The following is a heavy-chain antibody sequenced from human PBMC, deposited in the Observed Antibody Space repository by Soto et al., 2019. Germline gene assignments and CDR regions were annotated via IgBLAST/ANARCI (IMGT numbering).Heavy chain of an antibody. D-gene: IGHD3-22*01. J-gene: IGHJ4*02. Sequence: PSETLSLTCAVYGGSFSGYYWSWIRQPPGKGLEWIGEINHSGSTNYNPSLKSRVTISVDTSKNQFSLKLSSVTAADTAVYYCARGYYYDSSGYLSWGQGTLVTVSS. CDR2: INHSGST. V-gene: IGHV4-34*01. CDR3: ARGYYYDSSGYLS. CDR1: GGSFSGYY.